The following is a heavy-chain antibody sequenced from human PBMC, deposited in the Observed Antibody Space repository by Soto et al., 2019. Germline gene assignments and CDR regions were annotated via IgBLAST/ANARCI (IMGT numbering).Heavy chain of an antibody. J-gene: IGHJ5*02. V-gene: IGHV3-74*01. CDR3: VRYDWFEP. CDR2: INGDGSAT. CDR1: GFAFSHYW. Sequence: GWSLRLSCTASGFAFSHYWMHLVRQAPGKGLMWVSRINGDGSATTYADSVKGRFTISRDNAKNTLYLQMNSLRAEDTAVYYCVRYDWFEPWGEGTLVTVSS.